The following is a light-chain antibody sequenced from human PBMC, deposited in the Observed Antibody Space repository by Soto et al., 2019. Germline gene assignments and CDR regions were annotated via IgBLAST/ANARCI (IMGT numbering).Light chain of an antibody. CDR1: QIVSSSY. J-gene: IGKJ1*01. V-gene: IGKV3-20*01. CDR2: GAS. Sequence: EIVLTQSPGTLSLSPGERATLSCRASQIVSSSYLAWYQQKPGQAPRLLIYGASSRATGIPDRFSGSGSGTDFTLTISRLEPEDFAVYYCQQYGSSPQTFGQGTTGDIK. CDR3: QQYGSSPQT.